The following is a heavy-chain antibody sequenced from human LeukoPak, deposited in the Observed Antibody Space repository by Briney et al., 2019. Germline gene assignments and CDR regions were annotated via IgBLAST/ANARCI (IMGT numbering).Heavy chain of an antibody. CDR3: AKTGYYDSSGYFRYYYYYYMDV. Sequence: GGSLRLSCAASGFTFSSYGMHWVRQAPGKGLEWVAFIRYDGSNKYYADSVKGRFTITRDNSKNTLYLQMNSLRVEDTAVYYCAKTGYYDSSGYFRYYYYYYMDVWGKGTTVTVSS. CDR2: IRYDGSNK. V-gene: IGHV3-30*02. J-gene: IGHJ6*03. CDR1: GFTFSSYG. D-gene: IGHD3-22*01.